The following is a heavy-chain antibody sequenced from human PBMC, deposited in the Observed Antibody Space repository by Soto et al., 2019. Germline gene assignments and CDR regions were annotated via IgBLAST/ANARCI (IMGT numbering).Heavy chain of an antibody. CDR1: GFTFSSYA. V-gene: IGHV3-30-3*01. D-gene: IGHD1-20*01. CDR2: ISYDGSNK. J-gene: IGHJ1*01. CDR3: ARGITGIHHAEYFQH. Sequence: ESGGGVVQPGRSLRLSCAASGFTFSSYAMHWVRQAPGKGLEWVAVISYDGSNKYYADSVKGRFTISRDNSKNTLYLQMNSLRAEDTAVYYCARGITGIHHAEYFQHWGQGTLVTVSS.